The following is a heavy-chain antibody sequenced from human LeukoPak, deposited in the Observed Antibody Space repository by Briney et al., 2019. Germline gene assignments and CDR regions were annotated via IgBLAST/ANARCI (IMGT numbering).Heavy chain of an antibody. CDR3: ARVFDSSGYFKTPYYGMDV. D-gene: IGHD3-22*01. CDR1: GYTFTGYY. Sequence: GASVKVSCKASGYTFTGYYMHWVRQAPGQGLEWMGWINPNSGGTNYAQKFQGRVTMTRDTSISTAYMELSRLRSDDTAVCYCARVFDSSGYFKTPYYGMDVWGQGTTVTVSS. CDR2: INPNSGGT. V-gene: IGHV1-2*02. J-gene: IGHJ6*02.